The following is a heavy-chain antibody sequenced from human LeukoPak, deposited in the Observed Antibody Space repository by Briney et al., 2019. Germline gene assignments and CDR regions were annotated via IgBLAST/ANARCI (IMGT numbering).Heavy chain of an antibody. D-gene: IGHD5-18*01. CDR1: GFTFDDYA. CDR2: ISWISGSI. CDR3: AKAPSWERIQLWRPNYGMDV. J-gene: IGHJ6*02. V-gene: IGHV3-9*01. Sequence: GSSLTLSCAASGFTFDDYAMHWVRQAPGKGLAWVSGISWISGSIGYADSVKGRFTISRDNAKNSLYLQMNSLRAEDTALYYCAKAPSWERIQLWRPNYGMDVWGQGTTVTVSS.